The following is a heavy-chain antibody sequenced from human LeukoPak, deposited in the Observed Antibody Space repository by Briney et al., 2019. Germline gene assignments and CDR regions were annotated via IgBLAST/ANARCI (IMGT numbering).Heavy chain of an antibody. D-gene: IGHD1-7*01. CDR1: GFTFSSYA. J-gene: IGHJ4*02. CDR2: IGTAGDT. CDR3: ARVGREYNWNYVFDY. Sequence: GGSLRLSCAASGFTFSSYAMSWVRQAPGKGLEWVSAIGTAGDTYYPGSVKGRFTISRENAKNSLYLQMNSLRAGDTAVYYCARVGREYNWNYVFDYWGQGTLVTVSS. V-gene: IGHV3-13*01.